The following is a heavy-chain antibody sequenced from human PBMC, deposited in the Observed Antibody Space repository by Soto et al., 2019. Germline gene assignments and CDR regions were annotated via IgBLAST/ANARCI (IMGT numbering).Heavy chain of an antibody. J-gene: IGHJ5*02. Sequence: LRLSCAASGFNFSNHWMHWVRQRPAEGLVWVSRITSDGKSKAYAEPVKGRFAISRDNAKNTLYLQMNGLTAEDTAVYYCARESGDWPLNWFDPWGQGTLVTVSS. CDR1: GFNFSNHW. CDR3: ARESGDWPLNWFDP. CDR2: ITSDGKSK. D-gene: IGHD2-21*02. V-gene: IGHV3-74*01.